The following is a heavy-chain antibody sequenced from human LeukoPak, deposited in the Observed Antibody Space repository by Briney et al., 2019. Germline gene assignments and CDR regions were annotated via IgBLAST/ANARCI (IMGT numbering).Heavy chain of an antibody. CDR3: EKSLIYIASQCYFDY. CDR1: GASLHTVY. CDR2: IYYSGTT. D-gene: IGHD3-16*01. V-gene: IGHV4-59*01. J-gene: IGHJ4*02. Sequence: PSETLSLTSTLSGASLHTVYWSWSRQPPGKGLEWIGYIYYSGTTSYNPSLKTRVTISIDTSKNQFSLKLSSVTAADPAVYYCEKSLIYIASQCYFDYWGQGTLVTVSS.